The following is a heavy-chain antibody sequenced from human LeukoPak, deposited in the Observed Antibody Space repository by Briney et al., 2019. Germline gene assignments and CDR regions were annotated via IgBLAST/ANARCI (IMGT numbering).Heavy chain of an antibody. CDR2: IYHSGST. Sequence: SETLSLTCTVSGYSISSGYYWGWIRQPPGKGLEWIGSIYHSGSTYYNPSLKSRVTISVDTSKNQFSLKLSSVTAADTAVYYCARRLGSSYNWFDPWGQGTLVTVSS. D-gene: IGHD3-10*01. V-gene: IGHV4-38-2*02. CDR3: ARRLGSSYNWFDP. CDR1: GYSISSGYY. J-gene: IGHJ5*02.